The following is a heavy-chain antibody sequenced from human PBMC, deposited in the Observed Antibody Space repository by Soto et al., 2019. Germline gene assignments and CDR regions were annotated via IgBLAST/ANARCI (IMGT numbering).Heavy chain of an antibody. Sequence: EVQLLESGGGLVQPGGSLRLSCAASGFTFSSYAMSWVRQAPGKGLEWVSAISGSGGSTYYADSVKGRFTISRDNSKNTLYLQMDSLRAEDTAVYYCANDGSVGYVFVGYWGQGTLVTVSS. CDR2: ISGSGGST. V-gene: IGHV3-23*01. D-gene: IGHD3-10*02. J-gene: IGHJ4*02. CDR1: GFTFSSYA. CDR3: ANDGSVGYVFVGY.